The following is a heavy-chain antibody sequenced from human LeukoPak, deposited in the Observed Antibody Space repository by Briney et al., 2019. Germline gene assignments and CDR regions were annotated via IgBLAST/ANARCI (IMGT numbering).Heavy chain of an antibody. J-gene: IGHJ4*02. CDR2: IDANNGDT. D-gene: IGHD4-11*01. CDR1: GYTFRGNY. CDR3: ARDPSSVTLYFFDY. V-gene: IGHV1-2*02. Sequence: ASVKISCKASGYTFRGNYIHWLRQAPGQGLEWMGWIDANNGDTKSAQKFQGRVTMSRDTSISTAYMDLSSMSPDDAAVYYCARDPSSVTLYFFDYWGQGTLVTVSS.